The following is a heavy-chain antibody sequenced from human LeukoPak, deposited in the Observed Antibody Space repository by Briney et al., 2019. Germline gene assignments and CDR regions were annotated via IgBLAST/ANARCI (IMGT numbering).Heavy chain of an antibody. V-gene: IGHV3-7*01. CDR2: IKEDGSDK. Sequence: GGSLRLSCAASGFTFSTYWMKWVRQAPGKGLEWVASIKEDGSDKYYVDSVKGRFSISRDNAKNSLYLQMNSLRTEDTAVYYCAEGGHFNFDYSGQGTLVTVSS. D-gene: IGHD2-15*01. CDR3: AEGGHFNFDY. CDR1: GFTFSTYW. J-gene: IGHJ4*02.